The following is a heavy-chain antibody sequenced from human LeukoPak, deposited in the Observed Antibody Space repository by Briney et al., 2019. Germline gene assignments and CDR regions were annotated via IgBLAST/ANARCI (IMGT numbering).Heavy chain of an antibody. J-gene: IGHJ4*02. Sequence: GGSLRLSCAASGFTFNSYEMNWVRQAPGKGLEWVSSISSSSSYIYYADSVKGRFSISRDNAKNSLYLQMDSLRAEDTAVYYCARSPLLMAHFDYWGQGTLVTVSS. CDR3: ARSPLLMAHFDY. CDR1: GFTFNSYE. D-gene: IGHD5-24*01. CDR2: ISSSSSYI. V-gene: IGHV3-21*01.